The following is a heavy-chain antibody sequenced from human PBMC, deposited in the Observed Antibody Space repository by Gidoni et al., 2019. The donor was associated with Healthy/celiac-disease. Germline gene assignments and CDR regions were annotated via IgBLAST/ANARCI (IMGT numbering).Heavy chain of an antibody. CDR3: ARGPLLEWLLYLFYYGMDV. V-gene: IGHV7-4-1*02. J-gene: IGHJ6*02. CDR2: INTNTGNP. Sequence: QVQLVQSGSELKKPGASVKVSCKASGYTFTSYAMNWVRQAPGQGLEWMGWINTNTGNPTYAQGFTGRFVLSLDTSGSTAYLQISSLKAEDTAVYYCARGPLLEWLLYLFYYGMDVWGQGTTVTVSS. CDR1: GYTFTSYA. D-gene: IGHD3-3*01.